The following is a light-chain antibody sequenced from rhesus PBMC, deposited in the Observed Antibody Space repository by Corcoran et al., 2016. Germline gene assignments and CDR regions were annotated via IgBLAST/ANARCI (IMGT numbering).Light chain of an antibody. CDR1: QNPLHSNGNTY. CDR3: LQAIAFPYS. Sequence: IVMTQTPLSLSITPGEPASISCRSSQNPLHSNGNTYLHWYLQTAAQFPRLLIFGASNHACGVPDRIRGMWSGTDFTLKISKVEADGVVFYYCLQAIAFPYSFGQGTRVEIK. V-gene: IGKV2-72*01. J-gene: IGKJ2*01. CDR2: GAS.